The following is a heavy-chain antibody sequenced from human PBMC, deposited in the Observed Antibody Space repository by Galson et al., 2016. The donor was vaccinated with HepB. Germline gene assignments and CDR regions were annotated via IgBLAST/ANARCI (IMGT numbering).Heavy chain of an antibody. J-gene: IGHJ4*02. CDR2: IYSGGST. V-gene: IGHV3-53*01. CDR1: GFSVSSSY. D-gene: IGHD5-18*01. CDR3: ARAMPSNRYGPLGYS. Sequence: SLRLSCAASGFSVSSSYMTWVRQTPGKGLEWVSIIYSGGSTYYADSVKGRFTISRDNSKNTLSLQLNGLRAEDTAMYYCARAMPSNRYGPLGYSWGQGTLVTVSS.